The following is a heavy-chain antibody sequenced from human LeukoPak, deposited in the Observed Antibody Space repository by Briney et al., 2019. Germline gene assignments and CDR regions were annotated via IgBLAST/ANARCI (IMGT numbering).Heavy chain of an antibody. Sequence: GASVKVSCKTSGYTFTSYDINWVRQAPGQGLEWLGWMNPNNGRTGYAQTFQGRVTKTRDTSISTAYMELRSLRSEDTAVYYCARNLAMTGDFDNWGQGTLVTVSS. CDR2: MNPNNGRT. V-gene: IGHV1-8*01. CDR3: ARNLAMTGDFDN. CDR1: GYTFTSYD. J-gene: IGHJ4*02. D-gene: IGHD2-2*01.